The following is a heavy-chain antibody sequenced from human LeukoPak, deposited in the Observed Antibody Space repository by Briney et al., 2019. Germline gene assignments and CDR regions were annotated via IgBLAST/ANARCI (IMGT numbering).Heavy chain of an antibody. CDR2: INHSGST. V-gene: IGHV4-34*01. J-gene: IGHJ4*02. CDR1: GGSFSGYY. Sequence: SETLSLTCAVYGGSFSGYYWSWIRQPPGKGLEWIGEINHSGSTNYNPSLKSRVTISVDTSKNQFSLKLSSVTAADTAVYYCAREFHGSGWSDYWGQGTLVTVSS. D-gene: IGHD6-19*01. CDR3: AREFHGSGWSDY.